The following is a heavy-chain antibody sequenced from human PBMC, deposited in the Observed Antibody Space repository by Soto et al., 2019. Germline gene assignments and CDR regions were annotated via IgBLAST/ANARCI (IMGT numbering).Heavy chain of an antibody. J-gene: IGHJ4*02. D-gene: IGHD5-18*01. CDR1: GFTFSDYY. V-gene: IGHV3-11*01. Sequence: GGSLRLSCAASGFTFSDYYMSWIRQAPGKGLEWVSYISSSGSTIYYADSVKGRFTISRDNAKNSLYLQMNSLRAEDTAVYYCARDGGDGYSYGLSWGYYFDYWGQGTLVTVSS. CDR3: ARDGGDGYSYGLSWGYYFDY. CDR2: ISSSGSTI.